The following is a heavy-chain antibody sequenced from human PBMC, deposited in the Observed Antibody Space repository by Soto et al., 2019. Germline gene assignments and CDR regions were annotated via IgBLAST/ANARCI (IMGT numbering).Heavy chain of an antibody. J-gene: IGHJ3*02. CDR1: GGTFSIYT. CDR2: IIPILGIA. V-gene: IGHV1-69*02. Sequence: ASVKVSCKASGGTFSIYTISWVRQAPGQGLEWMGRIIPILGIANYAQKFQGRVTITADKSTSTAYMELSSLRSEDTAVYYCARSYYYGSGSLEDAFDTWGQGTMVTVSS. D-gene: IGHD3-10*01. CDR3: ARSYYYGSGSLEDAFDT.